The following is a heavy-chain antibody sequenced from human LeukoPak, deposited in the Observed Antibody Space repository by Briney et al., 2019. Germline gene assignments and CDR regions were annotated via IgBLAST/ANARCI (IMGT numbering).Heavy chain of an antibody. CDR1: GFTFSSHG. J-gene: IGHJ4*02. D-gene: IGHD1-26*01. CDR2: ISDSSDTM. Sequence: GGSLRLSCAASGFTFSSHGMSWVRQAPGKGLEWVSYISDSSDTMYYADSVKGRFTISRDNAKNSLYLQMNSLRAEDTAVYYCARDLIVGTTIRYYFDYWGQGTLVTVSS. V-gene: IGHV3-48*01. CDR3: ARDLIVGTTIRYYFDY.